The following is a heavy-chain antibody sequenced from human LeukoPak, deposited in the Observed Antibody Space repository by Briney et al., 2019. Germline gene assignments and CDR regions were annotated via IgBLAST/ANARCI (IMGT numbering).Heavy chain of an antibody. Sequence: GGPLRLSCAASGFTFNNYSMNWVRQTPGKGLEWVSSISSSSSTIYYADSVKGRFTISRDNAKNSLYLQMNSLRAEDTAVYYCARDQIQGFDYWGQGTLVTVSS. D-gene: IGHD5-18*01. J-gene: IGHJ4*02. CDR1: GFTFNNYS. V-gene: IGHV3-48*01. CDR2: ISSSSSTI. CDR3: ARDQIQGFDY.